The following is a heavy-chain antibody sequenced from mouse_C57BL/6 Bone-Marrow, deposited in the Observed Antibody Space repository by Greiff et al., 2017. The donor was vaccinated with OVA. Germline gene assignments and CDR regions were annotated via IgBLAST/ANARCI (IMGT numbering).Heavy chain of an antibody. CDR3: ARRRDYDVGYYAMDY. CDR2: INPNNGGT. V-gene: IGHV1-26*01. D-gene: IGHD2-4*01. Sequence: EVQLQQSGPELVKPGASVKISCKASGYTFTDYYMNWVKQSHGKSLEWIGDINPNNGGTSYNQKFKGKATLTVDKSSSTAYMELRSLTSEDSAVYYCARRRDYDVGYYAMDYWGQGTSVTVSS. CDR1: GYTFTDYY. J-gene: IGHJ4*01.